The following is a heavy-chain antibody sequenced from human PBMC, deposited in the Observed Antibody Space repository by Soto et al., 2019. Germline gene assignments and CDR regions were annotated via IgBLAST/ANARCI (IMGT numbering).Heavy chain of an antibody. J-gene: IGHJ4*02. CDR2: ISGSGGST. Sequence: EVQLLGSGGGLVQPGGSLRLSCAASGFTFSSYAMSWVRQAPGKVLEWVSGISGSGGSTYYADSVKARFTISRDNSKSSLYLQMNSLRAEDTAIYYCARCLGRFISSFEYWGQGTMVTVS. D-gene: IGHD3-16*02. CDR3: ARCLGRFISSFEY. V-gene: IGHV3-23*01. CDR1: GFTFSSYA.